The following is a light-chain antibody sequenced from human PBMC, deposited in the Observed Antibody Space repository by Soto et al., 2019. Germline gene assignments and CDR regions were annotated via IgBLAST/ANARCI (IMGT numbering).Light chain of an antibody. V-gene: IGKV1-27*01. CDR1: QGIRHY. Sequence: IHMTQSPYSLTACFGDRVTITSRASQGIRHYLAWYPQKPGKVPRLLIYEASNLQSGVPFRFRGGGSGTEFTLTIGSLQPEDAATYYCQNFDSAPQTFGQRTKVDIK. J-gene: IGKJ1*01. CDR2: EAS. CDR3: QNFDSAPQT.